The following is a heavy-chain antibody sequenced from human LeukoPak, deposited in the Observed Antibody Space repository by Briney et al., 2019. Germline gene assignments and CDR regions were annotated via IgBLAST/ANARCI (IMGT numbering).Heavy chain of an antibody. CDR1: GFTVSSNY. CDR3: ARDQFHSYYYYMDV. Sequence: GGSLRLSCAASGFTVSSNYMSWVRQAPGKGLEWVSYISSSSSTIYYADSVKGRFTISRDNAKNSLYLQMNSLRAEDTAVYYCARDQFHSYYYYMDVWGKGTTVTVSS. J-gene: IGHJ6*03. CDR2: ISSSSSTI. V-gene: IGHV3-48*01.